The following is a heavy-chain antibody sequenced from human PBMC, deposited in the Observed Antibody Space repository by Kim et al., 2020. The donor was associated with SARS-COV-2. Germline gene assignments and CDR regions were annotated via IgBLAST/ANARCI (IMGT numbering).Heavy chain of an antibody. CDR3: ATRDRSARGLDY. CDR1: GHSVTIYW. J-gene: IGHJ4*02. D-gene: IGHD1-26*01. V-gene: IGHV5-10-1*01. CDR2: FDSSASNS. Sequence: GESLKISCQGSGHSVTIYWISWVRQMPGKGMEWMGRFDSSASNSMYSPSFKGHVSIPVDKSVSPAYMQRSRLKDSETALYYCATRDRSARGLDYWGQ.